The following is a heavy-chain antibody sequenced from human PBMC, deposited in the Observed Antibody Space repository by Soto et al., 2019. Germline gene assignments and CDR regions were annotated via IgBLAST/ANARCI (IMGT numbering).Heavy chain of an antibody. J-gene: IGHJ5*02. V-gene: IGHV3-15*01. CDR1: GFTFSDAW. D-gene: IGHD2-15*01. Sequence: PGGSLRLSCAASGFTFSDAWMSWVRQAPGKGLDCVCRIKSKSDGGTTEYAAPVRGRFTISRDDSKNTLYLQMNSLKTEDTAVYYCTTDLWRIAVVVGSTGYFNPWGQGTPVTVSS. CDR2: IKSKSDGGTT. CDR3: TTDLWRIAVVVGSTGYFNP.